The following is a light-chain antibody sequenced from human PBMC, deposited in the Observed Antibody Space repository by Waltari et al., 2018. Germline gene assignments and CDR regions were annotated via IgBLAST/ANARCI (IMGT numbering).Light chain of an antibody. J-gene: IGKJ1*01. CDR2: KVS. CDR3: MQTTHSPRT. Sequence: DVVMTQSPLSLSVSLGQTASISCRSSQSLVHSDGNTYLNWFQQRPGQSPRRLIYKVSRRESGVPDRFSGSGSVTDFTLKISRVEAEDVGVYYCMQTTHSPRTFGQGTKVEI. CDR1: QSLVHSDGNTY. V-gene: IGKV2-30*02.